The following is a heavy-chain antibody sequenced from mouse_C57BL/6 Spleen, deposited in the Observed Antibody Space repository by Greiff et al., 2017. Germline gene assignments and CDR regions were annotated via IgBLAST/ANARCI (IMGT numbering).Heavy chain of an antibody. J-gene: IGHJ2*01. Sequence: EVQGVESGPVLVKPGASVKMSCKASGYTFTDYYMNWVKQSHGKSLEWIGVINPYNGGTSYNQKFKGKATLTVDKSSSTAYMELNSLTSEDSAVYYCARESSYNYWGHGTTLTVSS. CDR1: GYTFTDYY. V-gene: IGHV1-19*01. CDR2: INPYNGGT. CDR3: ARESSYNY. D-gene: IGHD1-1*01.